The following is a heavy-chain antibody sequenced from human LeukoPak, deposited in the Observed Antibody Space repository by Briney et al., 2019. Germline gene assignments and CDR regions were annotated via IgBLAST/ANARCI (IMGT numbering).Heavy chain of an antibody. J-gene: IGHJ4*02. CDR1: GYTFTGYY. CDR3: ARGPAYYYDSSGYLALDY. Sequence: ASVKVSCKASGYTFTGYYMHWVRQAPGQGLEWMGWINPNSGGTNYAQKFQGRVTMTRDTSISTAYMELSRLRSDGTAVYYCARGPAYYYDSSGYLALDYWGQGTLVTVSS. D-gene: IGHD3-22*01. V-gene: IGHV1-2*02. CDR2: INPNSGGT.